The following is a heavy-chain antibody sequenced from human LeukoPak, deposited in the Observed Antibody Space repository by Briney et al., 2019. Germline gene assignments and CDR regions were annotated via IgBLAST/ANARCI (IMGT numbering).Heavy chain of an antibody. J-gene: IGHJ4*02. D-gene: IGHD5-12*01. CDR3: ARENGYSGYDYGWFDY. V-gene: IGHV3-23*01. CDR1: GFTFSSYA. Sequence: GGSLRLSCAASGFTFSSYAMSWVRQAPGKGLEWVSTISGSGGSTYYADSVKGRFTISRDNSKNTLYLQMNSLRSDDTAVYYCARENGYSGYDYGWFDYWGQGTLVTVSS. CDR2: ISGSGGST.